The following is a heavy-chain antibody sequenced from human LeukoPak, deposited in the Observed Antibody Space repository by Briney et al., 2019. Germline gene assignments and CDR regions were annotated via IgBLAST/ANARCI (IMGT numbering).Heavy chain of an antibody. CDR3: ARDMKWWFGDHDAFDI. D-gene: IGHD3-10*01. Sequence: SETLSLTCTVSGGSISSSSYYWGWIRQPPGKGLEWIGSIYYSGSTYYNPSLKSRVTISVDTSKNQFSLKLSSVTAADTAVYYCARDMKWWFGDHDAFDIWGQGTMVTVSS. V-gene: IGHV4-39*07. J-gene: IGHJ3*02. CDR2: IYYSGST. CDR1: GGSISSSSYY.